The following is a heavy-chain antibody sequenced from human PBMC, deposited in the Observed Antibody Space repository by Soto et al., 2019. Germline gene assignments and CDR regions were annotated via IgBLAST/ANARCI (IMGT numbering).Heavy chain of an antibody. D-gene: IGHD3-3*01. V-gene: IGHV4-59*01. CDR3: ARVSLDFWSGHVPIHFDY. J-gene: IGHJ4*02. CDR1: GGSISSYY. Sequence: SETLSLTCTVSGGSISSYYWSWIRQPPGKGLEWIGYIYYSGSTNYNPSLKSRVTISVDTSKNQFSLKLSSVTAADTAVYYCARVSLDFWSGHVPIHFDYWGQGTLVTVSS. CDR2: IYYSGST.